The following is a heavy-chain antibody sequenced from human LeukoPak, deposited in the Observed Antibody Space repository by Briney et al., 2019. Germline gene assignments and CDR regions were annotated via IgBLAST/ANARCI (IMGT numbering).Heavy chain of an antibody. V-gene: IGHV1-24*01. CDR3: ATDRYCSGGSCYSSYYYGMDV. CDR1: GYTLTELS. J-gene: IGHJ6*02. CDR2: FDPEDGET. D-gene: IGHD2-15*01. Sequence: ASVKVSCKVSGYTLTELSMHWVRQAPGKGLEWMGGFDPEDGETIYAQKFQGRVTMTEDTSTDTAYMELSSLRSEDTAVYYCATDRYCSGGSCYSSYYYGMDVWGQGTTVTVSS.